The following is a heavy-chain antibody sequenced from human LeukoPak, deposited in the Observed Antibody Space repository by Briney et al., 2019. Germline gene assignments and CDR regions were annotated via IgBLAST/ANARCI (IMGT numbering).Heavy chain of an antibody. D-gene: IGHD7-27*01. CDR2: MNPNSGNT. V-gene: IGHV1-8*01. J-gene: IGHJ4*02. Sequence: ASVKVSCKASGYTFTSYDINWVRQAPGQGLEWMGWMNPNSGNTGYAQNFQGRVTMTRDTSISTAYMELTSLRSEDTAVYYCVGGGPNWGFDYWGQGTLVIVSS. CDR1: GYTFTSYD. CDR3: VGGGPNWGFDY.